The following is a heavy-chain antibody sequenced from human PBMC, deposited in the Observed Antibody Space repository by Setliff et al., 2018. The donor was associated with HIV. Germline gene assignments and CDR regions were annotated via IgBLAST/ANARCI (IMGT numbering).Heavy chain of an antibody. CDR2: ITYSGST. CDR3: ASHAPYTSSWNAAAFDI. Sequence: SETLSLTCTVSGGPISGYYWSWIRQPPGKGLEWIGYITYSGSTKYNPSLKSRVTISIDTSKNQFSLKLSSVTPADTAVYYCASHAPYTSSWNAAAFDIWGQGTMVTVSS. CDR1: GGPISGYY. V-gene: IGHV4-59*01. J-gene: IGHJ3*02. D-gene: IGHD6-13*01.